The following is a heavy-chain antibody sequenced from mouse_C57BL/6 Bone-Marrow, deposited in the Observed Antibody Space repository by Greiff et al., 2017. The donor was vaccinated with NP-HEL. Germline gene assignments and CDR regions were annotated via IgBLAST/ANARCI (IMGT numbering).Heavy chain of an antibody. CDR3: ARDYGRRGY. V-gene: IGHV1-22*01. Sequence: DVQLQESGPELVKPGASVKMSCKASGYTFTDYNMHWVKQSHGKSLEWIGYINPNNGGTSYNQKFKGKATLTVNKSSSTAYMELRSLTSEDSAVYYCARDYGRRGYWGQGTTLTVSS. CDR2: INPNNGGT. CDR1: GYTFTDYN. D-gene: IGHD1-1*01. J-gene: IGHJ2*01.